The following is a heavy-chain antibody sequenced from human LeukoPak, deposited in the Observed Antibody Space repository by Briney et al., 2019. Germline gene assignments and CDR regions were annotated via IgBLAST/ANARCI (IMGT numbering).Heavy chain of an antibody. J-gene: IGHJ5*02. Sequence: GESLKISCKGSGYSFTSYWIGWVRQMPGRGLEWMGIIYPGDSDTRYSPSFQGQVTISADKSISTAYLQWSSLKASDTAMYYCARQRSSSTFPFDPWGQGTLVTVSS. CDR2: IYPGDSDT. V-gene: IGHV5-51*01. D-gene: IGHD6-6*01. CDR3: ARQRSSSTFPFDP. CDR1: GYSFTSYW.